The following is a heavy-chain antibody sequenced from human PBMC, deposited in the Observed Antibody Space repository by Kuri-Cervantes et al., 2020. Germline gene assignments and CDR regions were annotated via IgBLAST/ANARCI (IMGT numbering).Heavy chain of an antibody. Sequence: GESLKISCAASGFTVSSNYMSWVRQAPGKGLEWVSYISSSSSTIYYADSVKGRFTISRDNAKNSLYLQMNSLRDEDTAVYYCARDRWNDLYYYGMDVWGQGTTVTVSS. V-gene: IGHV3-48*02. D-gene: IGHD1-1*01. CDR3: ARDRWNDLYYYGMDV. CDR1: GFTVSSNY. CDR2: ISSSSSTI. J-gene: IGHJ6*02.